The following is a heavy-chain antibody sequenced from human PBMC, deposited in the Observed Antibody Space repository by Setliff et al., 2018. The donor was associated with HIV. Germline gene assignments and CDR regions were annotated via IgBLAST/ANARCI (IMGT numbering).Heavy chain of an antibody. CDR3: VFWAHSGTWPFDY. CDR2: IIPVSDTT. Sequence: SVKVSCKTSGTNLLPYYMHGVRQAPGQGLEWMGGIIPVSDTTNYAQKFQGRVTITADASTRTAYMELSSLRSEDTAVYYCVFWAHSGTWPFDYWGQGTLVTVSS. D-gene: IGHD3-10*01. CDR1: GTNLLPYY. V-gene: IGHV1-69*13. J-gene: IGHJ4*02.